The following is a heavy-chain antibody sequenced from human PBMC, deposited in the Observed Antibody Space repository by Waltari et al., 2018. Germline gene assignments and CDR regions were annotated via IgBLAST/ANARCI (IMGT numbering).Heavy chain of an antibody. CDR1: GGSISSYY. CDR2: IHYRAGT. J-gene: IGHJ4*02. Sequence: QMQLQESGPGLVKPSETLSLTCTVSGGSISSYYWSWIRQHPGKGLEWIGYIHYRAGTKANPSLQSRVTMSLDTSENQFSLEMSSVTAADTAVYYCARRFYGGTSFHFEVWGRGMLVSVSS. V-gene: IGHV4-59*08. D-gene: IGHD2-15*01. CDR3: ARRFYGGTSFHFEV.